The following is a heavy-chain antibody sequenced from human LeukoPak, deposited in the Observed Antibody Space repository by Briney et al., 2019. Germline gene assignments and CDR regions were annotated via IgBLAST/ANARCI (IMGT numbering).Heavy chain of an antibody. CDR2: INPNSGGT. Sequence: GASVKVSCKASGYTFTGYYMHWVRQAPGQGLEWMGWINPNSGGTNYAQKFQGRVTMTRDTSISTAYMELSRLRSDDTAVYYCARATLGSFWGYFDYWGQGTLVTVSS. CDR1: GYTFTGYY. V-gene: IGHV1-2*02. J-gene: IGHJ4*02. D-gene: IGHD3-16*01. CDR3: ARATLGSFWGYFDY.